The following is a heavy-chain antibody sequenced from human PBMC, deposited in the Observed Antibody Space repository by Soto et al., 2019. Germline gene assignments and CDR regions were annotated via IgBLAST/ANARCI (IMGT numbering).Heavy chain of an antibody. D-gene: IGHD6-19*01. CDR2: IIPFFGTA. J-gene: IGHJ5*02. CDR1: GGTFSSYA. Sequence: QVQLVQSGAEVKKPGSSVKVSCKASGGTFSSYAISWVRQAPGQGLEWMGGIIPFFGTANYAQKFQGRVTFTADESTSTAYMRLSSLRSEDTAVYYFSGAKVAVGGGNWFDPWGQGTLVTVSS. CDR3: SGAKVAVGGGNWFDP. V-gene: IGHV1-69*01.